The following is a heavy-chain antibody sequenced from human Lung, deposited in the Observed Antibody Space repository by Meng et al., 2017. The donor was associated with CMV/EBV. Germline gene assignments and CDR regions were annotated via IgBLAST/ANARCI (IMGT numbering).Heavy chain of an antibody. Sequence: ESXKISXAASGFTFSSYWMSWVRQAPGKGLEWVANIKQDGSEKYYVDSVKGRFTISRDNAKNSLYLQMNSLRAEDTAVYYCARDSKISSGSSSYYYYYGMDVWGQGTTVTVSS. V-gene: IGHV3-7*01. J-gene: IGHJ6*02. CDR2: IKQDGSEK. D-gene: IGHD6-6*01. CDR1: GFTFSSYW. CDR3: ARDSKISSGSSSYYYYYGMDV.